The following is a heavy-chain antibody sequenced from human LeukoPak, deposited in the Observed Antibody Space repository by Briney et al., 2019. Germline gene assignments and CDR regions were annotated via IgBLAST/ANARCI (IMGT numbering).Heavy chain of an antibody. J-gene: IGHJ3*02. Sequence: GGSLRLSCAASGFTFDDYGMSWVRQAPGKGLEWVSGINWNGGSTGYADSVKGRFTISRDNAKNSLYLQMNSLRAEDTALYYCARDDCGADYGDYGTAIWGQGTMVTVSS. V-gene: IGHV3-20*04. D-gene: IGHD4-17*01. CDR3: ARDDCGADYGDYGTAI. CDR2: INWNGGST. CDR1: GFTFDDYG.